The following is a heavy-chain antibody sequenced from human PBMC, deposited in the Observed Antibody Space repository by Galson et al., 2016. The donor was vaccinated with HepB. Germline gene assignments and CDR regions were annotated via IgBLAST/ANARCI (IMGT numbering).Heavy chain of an antibody. CDR3: ARMENYYYGMDV. V-gene: IGHV2-70*01. CDR1: GFSLSTSGMC. J-gene: IGHJ6*02. CDR2: IDWDEDK. Sequence: PAQVKPTQTLTLPCTFSGFSLSTSGMCVSWIRHPPGKALEWLALIDWDEDKNYSTSLQTRLTISKDTSKNQVVLTMTNMDPVDTATYYCARMENYYYGMDVWGQGTTVTVSS.